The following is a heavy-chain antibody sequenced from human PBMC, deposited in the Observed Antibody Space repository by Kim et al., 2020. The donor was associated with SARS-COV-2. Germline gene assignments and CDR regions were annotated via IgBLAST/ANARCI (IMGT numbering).Heavy chain of an antibody. Sequence: SETLSLTCTVSGGAISSSSYYWGWIRQPPGKGLEWIGSIYYSGSTYYNPSLKIRVTRSVDTSKNQFSLKLSSVTAADTAVYYCARDHSYISGWYVNYYYG. CDR1: GGAISSSSYY. J-gene: IGHJ6*01. CDR2: IYYSGST. CDR3: ARDHSYISGWYVNYYYG. D-gene: IGHD6-13*01. V-gene: IGHV4-39*07.